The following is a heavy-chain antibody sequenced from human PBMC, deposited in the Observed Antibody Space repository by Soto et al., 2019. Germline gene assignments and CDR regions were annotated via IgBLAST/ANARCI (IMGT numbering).Heavy chain of an antibody. CDR2: ISSSGDTI. J-gene: IGHJ5*02. Sequence: PGGSLRLSCAASGFSFSDYYMTWIRQAPGKGLEWVSYISSSGDTIYYADSVKGRFTISRDNANNSLYLQMNSLRVEDTAVYYCARDAYYGAGSYGWFDPWGQGTLVTVSS. CDR3: ARDAYYGAGSYGWFDP. V-gene: IGHV3-11*01. D-gene: IGHD3-10*01. CDR1: GFSFSDYY.